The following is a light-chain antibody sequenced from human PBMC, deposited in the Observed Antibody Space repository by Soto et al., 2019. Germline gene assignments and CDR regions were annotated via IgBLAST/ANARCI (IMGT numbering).Light chain of an antibody. CDR3: CSYAGSSTFGVV. J-gene: IGLJ2*01. Sequence: QSALTQPASVSGSPGQSITISCTGTSSDVGSYNLVSWYQQHPGKAPKLMIYEGSKRPSGGSNRFSGSKSGNTASLTISGLQAEDEADYYCCSYAGSSTFGVVFGGGTQLTVL. CDR1: SSDVGSYNL. V-gene: IGLV2-23*03. CDR2: EGS.